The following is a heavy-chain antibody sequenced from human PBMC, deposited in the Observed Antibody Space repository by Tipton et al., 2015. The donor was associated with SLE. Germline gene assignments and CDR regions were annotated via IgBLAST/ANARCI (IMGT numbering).Heavy chain of an antibody. CDR3: ASSMIRGVMAD. D-gene: IGHD3-10*01. V-gene: IGHV4-61*02. CDR1: GASIDRDYYS. Sequence: TLSLTCTVSGASIDRDYYSWSWIRQPAGKGLEYIGRFYHSGSINYSPSLKSRVTISVDTSKNQFSLKVNSVTAADTAVYYCASSMIRGVMADWGQGTLVIVSS. CDR2: FYHSGSI. J-gene: IGHJ4*02.